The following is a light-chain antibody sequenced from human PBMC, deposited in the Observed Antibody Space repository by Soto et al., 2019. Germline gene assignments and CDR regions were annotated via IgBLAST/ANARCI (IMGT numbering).Light chain of an antibody. CDR3: QQYNSYWT. J-gene: IGKJ1*01. CDR1: QSISIW. CDR2: DAS. V-gene: IGKV1-5*01. Sequence: DIQMTQSPSTLSSSDGERFSITCRASQSISIWLAWYQKKPGKAPKVLIWDASSLQRGVPSRFSGSGSGTQFTLTISSLQPDDSATYYCQQYNSYWTFGQGTKVDIK.